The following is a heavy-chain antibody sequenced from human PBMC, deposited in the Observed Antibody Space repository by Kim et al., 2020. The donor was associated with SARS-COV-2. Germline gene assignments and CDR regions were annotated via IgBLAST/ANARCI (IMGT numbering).Heavy chain of an antibody. CDR1: GFTFSNYW. J-gene: IGHJ4*02. D-gene: IGHD6-19*01. Sequence: GGSLRLSCAASGFTFSNYWMSWVRQAPGKGLEWVANIKQDGSEKYYVDSVKGRFTISRDNAKNSLYLQMNSLRAEDTAVYYCARGWQAVAVGWGQGTLVTVSS. CDR3: ARGWQAVAVG. CDR2: IKQDGSEK. V-gene: IGHV3-7*01.